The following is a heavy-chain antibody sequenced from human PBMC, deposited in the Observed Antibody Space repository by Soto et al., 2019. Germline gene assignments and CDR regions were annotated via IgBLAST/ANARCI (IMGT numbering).Heavy chain of an antibody. CDR1: GFTFSSYA. Sequence: GGSLRLSCAASGFTFSSYAMHWVRQAPGKGLEYVSAISSNGGSTYYANSVKGRFTISRDNSKNTLYLQMGSLRAEDMAVYYCARWGFLERNYYYYYMDVWGKGTTVTVSS. V-gene: IGHV3-64*01. CDR2: ISSNGGST. CDR3: ARWGFLERNYYYYYMDV. D-gene: IGHD3-3*01. J-gene: IGHJ6*03.